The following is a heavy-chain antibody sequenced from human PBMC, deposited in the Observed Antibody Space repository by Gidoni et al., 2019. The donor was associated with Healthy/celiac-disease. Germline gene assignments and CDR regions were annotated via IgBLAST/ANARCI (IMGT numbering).Heavy chain of an antibody. CDR2: IYYSGST. Sequence: QVQLPESGPGLVKPSETLSLTCTVSGGSISSYYWRWIRQPPGKGLEWIGYIYYSGSTNYNPSLKSRVTISVDTSKNQFSLKLSSVTAADTAVYYCARAGRDGYKIPFDYWGQGTLVTVSS. J-gene: IGHJ4*02. V-gene: IGHV4-59*01. D-gene: IGHD5-12*01. CDR1: GGSISSYY. CDR3: ARAGRDGYKIPFDY.